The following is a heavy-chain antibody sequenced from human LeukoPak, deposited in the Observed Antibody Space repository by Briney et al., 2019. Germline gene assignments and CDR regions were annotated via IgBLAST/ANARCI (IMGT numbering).Heavy chain of an antibody. J-gene: IGHJ3*02. CDR3: AKAGYYGSGSYEASAFDI. Sequence: GGSLRLSCAASGFTFSSYAMSWVRQAPGKGLEWVSAISGSGGSTYYADSVKGRFTISRDNSKNTLYLQMNSLRAEDTAVYYCAKAGYYGSGSYEASAFDIWGQGTMVTVSS. D-gene: IGHD3-10*01. CDR1: GFTFSSYA. CDR2: ISGSGGST. V-gene: IGHV3-23*01.